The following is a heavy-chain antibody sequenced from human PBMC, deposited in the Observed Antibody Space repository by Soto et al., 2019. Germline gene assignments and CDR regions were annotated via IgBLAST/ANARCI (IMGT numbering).Heavy chain of an antibody. Sequence: TSETLSLTCAVSGCSISSSNWWSWVRQPPGKGLEWIGEIYHSGSTNYNPSLKSRVTISVDKSKNQFSLKLSSVTAADTAVYYCARGRGSGSYHYYYYGMDVWGQGTTVTVS. CDR3: ARGRGSGSYHYYYYGMDV. D-gene: IGHD3-10*01. J-gene: IGHJ6*02. CDR2: IYHSGST. CDR1: GCSISSSNW. V-gene: IGHV4-4*02.